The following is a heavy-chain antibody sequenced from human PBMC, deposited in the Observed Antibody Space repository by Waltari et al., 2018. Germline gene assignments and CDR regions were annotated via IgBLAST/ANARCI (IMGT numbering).Heavy chain of an antibody. V-gene: IGHV4-59*01. J-gene: IGHJ4*02. CDR1: GGSISRYY. Sequence: QVQLQESGPGLVKPSETLSLTCTVSGGSISRYYWSWIRQPPGKGLEWIGYIYYSGSTNYNPSLKSRVTISVDTSKNQFSLKLSSVTAADTAVYYCARGQGSSPFDYWGQGTLVTVSS. D-gene: IGHD6-6*01. CDR2: IYYSGST. CDR3: ARGQGSSPFDY.